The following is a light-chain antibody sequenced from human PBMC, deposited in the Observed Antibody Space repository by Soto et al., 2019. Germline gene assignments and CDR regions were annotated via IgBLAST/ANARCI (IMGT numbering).Light chain of an antibody. V-gene: IGKV3-20*01. CDR1: QRLSSTY. J-gene: IGKJ1*01. Sequence: EVVLTQSPGTLSLSPGERATLSCRASQRLSSTYLAWYQQRPGQAPRLLIYGASTRATDIPDRISGSGSGTDFTLTVSRLEPEDFAVYYCQHYGSTPWSLGQGTKVEIK. CDR2: GAS. CDR3: QHYGSTPWS.